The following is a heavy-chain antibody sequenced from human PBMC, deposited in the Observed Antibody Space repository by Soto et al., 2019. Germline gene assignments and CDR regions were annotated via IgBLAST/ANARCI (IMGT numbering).Heavy chain of an antibody. V-gene: IGHV4-30-4*01. CDR3: ARAAKTYYYDSSGYYYTFYI. Sequence: QVQLQESGPGLVKPSQTLSLTCTVSGGSISSGDSYWSWIRQPPGRGLEWIGYIYCSGSTYYTPSLKSRVTISVETSKNQFSLKLSSVTAADTAVYYCARAAKTYYYDSSGYYYTFYIWGQGTMVTVSS. D-gene: IGHD3-22*01. CDR1: GGSISSGDSY. CDR2: IYCSGST. J-gene: IGHJ3*02.